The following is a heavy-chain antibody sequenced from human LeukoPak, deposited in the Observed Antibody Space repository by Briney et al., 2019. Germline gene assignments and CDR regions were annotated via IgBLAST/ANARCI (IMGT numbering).Heavy chain of an antibody. CDR1: GYIFIDYE. Sequence: ASVKVSCKASGYIFIDYEINWVRQASGQGLEWMGWMNPKSGDTGYEQKFQGRVTLTRDSSISTVYMELGSLRSEDTALYYCTRGRYMDVWGKGTTVTVSS. CDR2: MNPKSGDT. V-gene: IGHV1-8*03. J-gene: IGHJ6*03. CDR3: TRGRYMDV.